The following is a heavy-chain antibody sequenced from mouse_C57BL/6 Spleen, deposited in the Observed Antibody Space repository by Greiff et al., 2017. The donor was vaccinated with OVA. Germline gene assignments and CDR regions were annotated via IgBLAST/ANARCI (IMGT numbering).Heavy chain of an antibody. CDR2: IDPETGGT. CDR3: TRGEDGYYNYFDY. J-gene: IGHJ2*01. V-gene: IGHV1-15*01. D-gene: IGHD2-3*01. CDR1: GYTFTDYE. Sequence: QVQLKQSGAELVRPGASVTLSCKASGYTFTDYEMHWVKQTPVHGLEWIGAIDPETGGTAYNQKFKGKAILTADKSSSTAYMELRSLTSEDSAVYYCTRGEDGYYNYFDYWGQGTTLTVSS.